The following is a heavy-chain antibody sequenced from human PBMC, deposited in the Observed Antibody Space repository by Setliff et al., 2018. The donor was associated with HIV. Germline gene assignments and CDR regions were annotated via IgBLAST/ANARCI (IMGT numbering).Heavy chain of an antibody. CDR2: ISHDGSNK. Sequence: SCATSGFSYSSYGMHWVRQAPGKGLEWVAVISHDGSNKYYADSVKGRFTLSRENSKNTVYVQMNSLRTEDTAVYYCARDGFALFGVDYHYMDVWGKGTTVTVSS. CDR1: GFSYSSYG. J-gene: IGHJ6*03. D-gene: IGHD3-3*01. V-gene: IGHV3-30*03. CDR3: ARDGFALFGVDYHYMDV.